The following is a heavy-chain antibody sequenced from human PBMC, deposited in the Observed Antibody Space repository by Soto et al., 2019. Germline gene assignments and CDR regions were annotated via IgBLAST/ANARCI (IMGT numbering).Heavy chain of an antibody. CDR3: ARGRVPAVFRPRSFDY. D-gene: IGHD3-10*01. CDR1: GGSFSGYY. CDR2: INHSGST. J-gene: IGHJ4*02. V-gene: IGHV4-34*01. Sequence: SETLRLTCAVDGGSFSGYYWIWISQPPGKGLEWIGEINHSGSTNYNPSLKSRVTISVDTSKNQFSLKLSSVTAADTAVYYCARGRVPAVFRPRSFDYWGQGTLVTVSS.